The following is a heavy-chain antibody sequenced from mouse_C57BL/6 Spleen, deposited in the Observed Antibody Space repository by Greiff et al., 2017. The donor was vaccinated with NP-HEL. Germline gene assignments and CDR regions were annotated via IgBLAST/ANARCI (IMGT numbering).Heavy chain of an antibody. CDR1: GYTFTSYW. V-gene: IGHV1-64*01. J-gene: IGHJ3*01. CDR3: AAKGAYYTLFAY. CDR2: IHPNSGST. D-gene: IGHD2-12*01. Sequence: QVQLQQPGAELVKPGASVKLSCKASGYTFTSYWMHWVKQRPGQGLEWIGMIHPNSGSTNYNEKFKSKATLTVDKSSSTAYMQLSSLTSEDSAVDYCAAKGAYYTLFAYWGQGTLVTVSA.